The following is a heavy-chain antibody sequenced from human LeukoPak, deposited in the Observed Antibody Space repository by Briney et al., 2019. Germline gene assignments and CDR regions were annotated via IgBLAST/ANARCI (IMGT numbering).Heavy chain of an antibody. V-gene: IGHV3-7*01. CDR2: IKQDGSEK. Sequence: SGGSLRLSCAASGLTFSSYWMSWVRQAPGKGLEWVADIKQDGSEKYYVDSVKGRFTISRDNAKNSLYLQMNSLRAEDTAVYYCAHATAPDAFDIWGQGTMVTVSS. CDR1: GLTFSSYW. J-gene: IGHJ3*02. CDR3: AHATAPDAFDI. D-gene: IGHD2-2*01.